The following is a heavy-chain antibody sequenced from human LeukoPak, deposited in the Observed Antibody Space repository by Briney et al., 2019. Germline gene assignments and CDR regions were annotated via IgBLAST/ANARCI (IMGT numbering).Heavy chain of an antibody. CDR2: TYYRSKLYN. Sequence: SQTLSLTCAISGDSVSSNSAAWNWIRQSPSRGLEWLGRTYYRSKLYNDYAVSVKSLITINPDTSKNQFSLQLNSVTPEDTAVYYCARDIVVVAATNYFDYWGQGTLVTVSS. CDR3: ARDIVVVAATNYFDY. CDR1: GDSVSSNSAA. J-gene: IGHJ4*02. D-gene: IGHD2-15*01. V-gene: IGHV6-1*01.